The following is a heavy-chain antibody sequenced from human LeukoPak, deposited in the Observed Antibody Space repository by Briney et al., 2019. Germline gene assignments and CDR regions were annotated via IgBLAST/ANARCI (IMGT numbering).Heavy chain of an antibody. D-gene: IGHD3-10*01. V-gene: IGHV1-69*13. CDR3: ARDLTIVRGVSYRKPKTGFET. Sequence: SVKVSCKASGGTFSSYAISWVRQAPGQGLEWMGGIIPIFGTANYAQKFQGRVTITADESTSTAYMELSSLRSEDTAVYYCARDLTIVRGVSYRKPKTGFETWGARELVTVSS. J-gene: IGHJ5*02. CDR1: GGTFSSYA. CDR2: IIPIFGTA.